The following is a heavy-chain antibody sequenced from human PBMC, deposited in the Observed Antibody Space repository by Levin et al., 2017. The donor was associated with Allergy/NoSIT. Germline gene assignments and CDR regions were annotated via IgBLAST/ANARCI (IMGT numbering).Heavy chain of an antibody. CDR1: GGSFSGYY. V-gene: IGHV4-34*01. Sequence: PSETLSLTCAVYGGSFSGYYWSWIRQPPGKGLEWIGEINHSGSTNYNPSLKSRVTISVDTSKNQFSLKLSSVTAADTAVYYCARGGEYSSSSPRYNWFDPWGQGTLVTVSS. CDR2: INHSGST. CDR3: ARGGEYSSSSPRYNWFDP. D-gene: IGHD6-6*01. J-gene: IGHJ5*02.